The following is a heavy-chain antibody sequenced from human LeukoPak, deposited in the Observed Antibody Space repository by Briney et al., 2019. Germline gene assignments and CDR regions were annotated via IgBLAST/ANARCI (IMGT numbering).Heavy chain of an antibody. CDR3: AKVLVLVSANRYYFDY. CDR1: GLTFSGSA. CDR2: ISGSGNST. D-gene: IGHD2-15*01. J-gene: IGHJ4*02. V-gene: IGHV3-23*01. Sequence: GGSLRLSCAASGLTFSGSAMSWVRQAPGKGLEWVSLISGSGNSTYYADSVKGRFTISRDNSKNTLYLQMNSLRAEDTAVYYYAKVLVLVSANRYYFDYWGQGTLVTVSS.